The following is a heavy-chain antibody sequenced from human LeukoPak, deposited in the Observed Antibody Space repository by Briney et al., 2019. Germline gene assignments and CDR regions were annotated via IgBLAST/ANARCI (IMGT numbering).Heavy chain of an antibody. CDR1: GGSISSYY. D-gene: IGHD1-26*01. J-gene: IGHJ4*02. V-gene: IGHV4-59*08. CDR3: ARVARWELLIDY. Sequence: SETLSLTCTVSGGSISSYYWSWIRQPPGKGLEWIGYIYYSGSTNYNPSLKSRVTISVDTSKNQFSLKLSSVTAADTAVYYCARVARWELLIDYWGQGTLVTVSS. CDR2: IYYSGST.